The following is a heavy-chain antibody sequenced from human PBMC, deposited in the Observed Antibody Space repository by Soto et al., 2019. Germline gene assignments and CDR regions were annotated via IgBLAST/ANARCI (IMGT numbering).Heavy chain of an antibody. CDR2: IYPGDSET. CDR1: GYIFTSFY. Sequence: GESLKISCKASGYIFTSFYVGWVRQLPGKGLEWMGIIYPGDSETRYSPSFQGQVTMSVDKSIDTAYLQWTTLKASDSAIYYCAIPEPWANGMDVWGQGTTVTVS. V-gene: IGHV5-51*01. D-gene: IGHD2-8*01. J-gene: IGHJ6*02. CDR3: AIPEPWANGMDV.